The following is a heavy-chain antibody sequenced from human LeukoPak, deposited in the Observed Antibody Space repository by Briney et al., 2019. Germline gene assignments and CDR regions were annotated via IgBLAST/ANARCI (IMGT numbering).Heavy chain of an antibody. CDR1: GGTFSSYP. D-gene: IGHD3-22*01. CDR2: INTNTGNL. J-gene: IGHJ5*02. Sequence: AASVKVSCKVSGGTFSSYPISWVRQAPGQGLEWMGWINTNTGNLTYAQGFTGRFVFSLDTSVSTAYLQISSLKAEDTAVYYCARDYHYYDSSGYSGWFDPWGQGTLVTVSS. CDR3: ARDYHYYDSSGYSGWFDP. V-gene: IGHV7-4-1*02.